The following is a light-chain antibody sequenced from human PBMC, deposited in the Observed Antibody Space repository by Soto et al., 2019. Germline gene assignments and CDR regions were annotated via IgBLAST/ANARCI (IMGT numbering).Light chain of an antibody. CDR3: QHYGSSGT. CDR1: QGISSW. J-gene: IGKJ1*01. V-gene: IGKV3-20*01. Sequence: TQSPSSVSASVGDRVTITCRASQGISSWLAWYQHKPGQAPRLLIYGASNRATGIPDRFSGSRSGTDFTLTISRLEPEDFAVYYCQHYGSSGTFGQGTKVDIK. CDR2: GAS.